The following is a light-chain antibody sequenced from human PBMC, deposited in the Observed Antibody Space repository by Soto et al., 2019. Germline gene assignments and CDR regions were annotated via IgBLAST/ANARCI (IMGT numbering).Light chain of an antibody. CDR2: GAS. CDR1: QSVSSN. CDR3: QQYNNWPPRGT. J-gene: IGKJ2*01. V-gene: IGKV3-15*01. Sequence: EIVMTQSPATLSVSPGERATLSCRASQSVSSNLAWYQQKPGQAPRLLIYGASTRATGIPARFSSSGSGTEFTLTISSLQSEDFAVYYCQQYNNWPPRGTFGQGNKLEIK.